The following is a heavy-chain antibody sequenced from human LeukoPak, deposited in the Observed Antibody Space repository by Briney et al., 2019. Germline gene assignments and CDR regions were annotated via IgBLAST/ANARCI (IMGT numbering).Heavy chain of an antibody. CDR2: IYTSGST. CDR3: ARAGHSGGNSLDY. D-gene: IGHD4-23*01. J-gene: IGHJ4*02. Sequence: SQTLSLTCTVSGGSISSGSYYWSWIRQPAGKGLEWIGRIYTSGSTNYNPSLKSRVTISVDTSKNQFSLKLSSVTAADTAVYYCARAGHSGGNSLDYWGQGTLVTVSS. CDR1: GGSISSGSYY. V-gene: IGHV4-61*02.